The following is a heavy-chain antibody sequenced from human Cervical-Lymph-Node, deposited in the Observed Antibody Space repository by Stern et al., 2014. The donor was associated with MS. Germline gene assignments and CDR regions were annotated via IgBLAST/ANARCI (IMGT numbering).Heavy chain of an antibody. V-gene: IGHV5-51*01. J-gene: IGHJ3*02. CDR3: ARHRWELLDAFDI. CDR1: GYSFTSYW. CDR2: IYPGDADT. Sequence: VQLVESGAEVKKPGESLKISCKGSGYSFTSYWIGWVRQMPGKGLEWMGIIYPGDADTRYRPSFHGQVTISADKSISTAYLQWSSLKASDTAMYYCARHRWELLDAFDIWGQGTMVTVSS. D-gene: IGHD1-26*01.